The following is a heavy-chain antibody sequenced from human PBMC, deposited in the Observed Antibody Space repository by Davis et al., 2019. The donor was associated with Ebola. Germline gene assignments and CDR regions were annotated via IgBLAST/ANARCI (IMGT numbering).Heavy chain of an antibody. Sequence: ASVKVSCKVSGYAFSNYGISWVRQAPGQGLEWMGWISGYDGHTNYAQKFQGRVTVTTDTSTSTAYMELSSLRSEDTAVYYCAAQYGGSYYYYGMDVWGQGTTVTVSS. CDR3: AAQYGGSYYYYGMDV. V-gene: IGHV1-18*01. CDR1: GYAFSNYG. CDR2: ISGYDGHT. D-gene: IGHD4-23*01. J-gene: IGHJ6*02.